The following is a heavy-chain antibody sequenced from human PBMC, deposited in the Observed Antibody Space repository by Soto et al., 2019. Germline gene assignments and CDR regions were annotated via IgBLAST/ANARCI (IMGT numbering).Heavy chain of an antibody. CDR2: INAGNGNT. V-gene: IGHV1-3*01. CDR3: CIRVSHYGSGSAYFDS. J-gene: IGHJ4*02. D-gene: IGHD3-10*01. CDR1: GYTFTSYA. Sequence: GASVKVSCKASGYTFTSYAMHWVRQAPGQRLEWMGWINAGNGNTKYSQKFQGRVTMTRNTSISTAYMELNSLRSEDTAMFYCCIRVSHYGSGSAYFDSWGQGTLVTVSS.